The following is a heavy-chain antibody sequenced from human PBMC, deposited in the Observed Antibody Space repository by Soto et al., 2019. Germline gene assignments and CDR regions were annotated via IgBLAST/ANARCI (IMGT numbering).Heavy chain of an antibody. V-gene: IGHV1-18*01. J-gene: IGHJ5*02. CDR3: ARVVPGAEAWFGP. CDR1: GYTFTSYG. Sequence: GASVKVSCKASGYTFTSYGISWVRQAPGQGLEWMGWISAYNGNTNYAQKFQGRVSMTTDTSTTTAYMELRSLRSDDTAVYYCARVVPGAEAWFGPWGQGTLVTV. D-gene: IGHD2-2*01. CDR2: ISAYNGNT.